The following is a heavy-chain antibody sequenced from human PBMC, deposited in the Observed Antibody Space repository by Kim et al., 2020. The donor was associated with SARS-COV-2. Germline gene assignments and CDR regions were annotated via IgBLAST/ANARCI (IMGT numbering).Heavy chain of an antibody. D-gene: IGHD2-21*02. CDR3: ARHLRWGVVVVTPYYFDY. Sequence: SETLSHTCTVSGGSISSSSYYWGWIRQPPGKGLEWIGSIYYSGSTYYNPSLKSRVTISVDTSKNQFSLKLSSVTAADTAVYYCARHLRWGVVVVTPYYFDYWGQGTLVTVSS. CDR1: GGSISSSSYY. CDR2: IYYSGST. J-gene: IGHJ4*02. V-gene: IGHV4-39*01.